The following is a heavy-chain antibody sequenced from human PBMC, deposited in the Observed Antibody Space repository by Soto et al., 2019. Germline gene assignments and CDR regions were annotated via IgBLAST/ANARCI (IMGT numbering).Heavy chain of an antibody. D-gene: IGHD3-10*01. Sequence: QVQLVESGGGVVQPGRSLRLSCAASGFTFSSYGMHWVRQAPGKGLEWVAVIWYDGSNKYYADSVKGRFTISRDNSKNPLYLHMNSLRAEDTAVYYCASHVLLIGSGVPISGFDPWGQGTLVTVSS. CDR2: IWYDGSNK. V-gene: IGHV3-33*01. CDR1: GFTFSSYG. J-gene: IGHJ5*02. CDR3: ASHVLLIGSGVPISGFDP.